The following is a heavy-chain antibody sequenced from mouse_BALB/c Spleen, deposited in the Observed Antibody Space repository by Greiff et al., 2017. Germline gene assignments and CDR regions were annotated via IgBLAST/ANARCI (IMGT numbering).Heavy chain of an antibody. J-gene: IGHJ3*01. CDR3: ARQEFAY. CDR2: ISSGGSYT. Sequence: DVKLVESGGDLVKPGGSLKLSCAASGFTFSSYGMSWVRQTPDKRLEWVATISSGGSYTYYPDSVKGRFTISRDNAKNTLYLQMSSLKSEDTAMYYCARQEFAYWGQGTLVTVSA. V-gene: IGHV5-6*02. CDR1: GFTFSSYG.